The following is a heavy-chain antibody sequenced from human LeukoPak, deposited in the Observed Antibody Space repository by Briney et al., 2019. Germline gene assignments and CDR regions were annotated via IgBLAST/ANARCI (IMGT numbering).Heavy chain of an antibody. CDR3: AREGVSGSYLGY. CDR1: GYTFTGYY. CDR2: INPSGGST. Sequence: ASVKVSCKASGYTFTGYYIHWVRLAPGQGLEWMGVINPSGGSTRYAQKFQDRVTMTRDMSTSTVYMELSSLRSEDTAVYYCAREGVSGSYLGYWGQGTLVTVSS. J-gene: IGHJ4*02. D-gene: IGHD1-26*01. V-gene: IGHV1-46*01.